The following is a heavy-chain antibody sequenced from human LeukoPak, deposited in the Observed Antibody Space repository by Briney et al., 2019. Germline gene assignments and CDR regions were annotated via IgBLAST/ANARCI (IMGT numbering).Heavy chain of an antibody. CDR1: GFTFSDHY. CDR3: ARGSDSPFDP. D-gene: IGHD2-15*01. J-gene: IGHJ5*02. V-gene: IGHV3-72*01. Sequence: GGSLRLSCAASGFTFSDHYMDWVRQAPGKGREWVGRTRNKANSYTTEYAASVKGRFTISRDDSKNSLYLQMNSLKTEDTAVYYCARGSDSPFDPWGQGTLVTVSS. CDR2: TRNKANSYTT.